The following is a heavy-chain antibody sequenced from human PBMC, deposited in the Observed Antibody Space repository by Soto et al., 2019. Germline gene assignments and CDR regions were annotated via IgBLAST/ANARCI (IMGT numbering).Heavy chain of an antibody. Sequence: QVQLVESGGGVVQPGRSLRLSCAASGFTFSSYAMHWVRQAPGKGLEWVAVISYDGSNKYYADSVKGRFTISRDNSKNTLYLQMNSLRAEDTAVYYCARRGKGGWLGGVDYWGQGTLVTVSS. CDR1: GFTFSSYA. CDR2: ISYDGSNK. V-gene: IGHV3-30-3*01. D-gene: IGHD6-19*01. CDR3: ARRGKGGWLGGVDY. J-gene: IGHJ4*02.